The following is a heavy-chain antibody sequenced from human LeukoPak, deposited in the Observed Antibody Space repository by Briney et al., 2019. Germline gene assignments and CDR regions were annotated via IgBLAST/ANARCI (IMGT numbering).Heavy chain of an antibody. CDR1: GYTFTCYD. Sequence: ASVKVSCKASGYTFTCYDINWVRQATGQGLEWMGWMNPNSGNTGYAQKFQGRVTITRNTSISTAYMELSSLRSEDTAVYYCARSSATYYYDSSGYVYYMDVWGKATTVTVSS. V-gene: IGHV1-8*03. CDR3: ARSSATYYYDSSGYVYYMDV. CDR2: MNPNSGNT. D-gene: IGHD3-22*01. J-gene: IGHJ6*03.